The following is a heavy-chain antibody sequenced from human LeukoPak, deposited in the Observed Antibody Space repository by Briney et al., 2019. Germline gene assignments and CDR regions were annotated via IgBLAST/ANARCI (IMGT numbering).Heavy chain of an antibody. Sequence: SETLSLTCTVSGGSISSYYWSWIRQPPGKGLEWIGYIYYSGSTNYNPSLKSRVTISVDTSKNQFSLKTRSVTAADTAAYYCARHAQTWCSSTICFSGRFDYWGQGSLVTVSS. J-gene: IGHJ4*02. V-gene: IGHV4-59*08. CDR2: IYYSGST. D-gene: IGHD2-2*01. CDR1: GGSISSYY. CDR3: ARHAQTWCSSTICFSGRFDY.